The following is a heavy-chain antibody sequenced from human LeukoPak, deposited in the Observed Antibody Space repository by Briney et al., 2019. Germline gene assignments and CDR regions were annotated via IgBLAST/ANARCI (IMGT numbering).Heavy chain of an antibody. V-gene: IGHV4-31*03. CDR1: GGSISSGGYY. CDR3: ARVSLDSNY. J-gene: IGHJ4*02. Sequence: SETLSLTCTVSGGSISSGGYYGGWVRQQPGRGLEWIGYIYYSGSTYYNPSLKRRVTISVDTSNNQFSLTLSSVTAADTAVYYCARVSLDSNYWGQGTLVTVSS. CDR2: IYYSGST. D-gene: IGHD3-22*01.